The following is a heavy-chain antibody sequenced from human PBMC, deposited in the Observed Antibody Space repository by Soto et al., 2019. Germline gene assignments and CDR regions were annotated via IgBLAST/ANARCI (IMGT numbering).Heavy chain of an antibody. D-gene: IGHD6-19*01. Sequence: QVQLVQSGAAVRKPGSSVKVSCKASGGTFTKYAITWVRQAPRQGLEWMGGIVPLPGTTNYAQKFRGRVTISEKESKSKDSVELSSLRSEDPVLYYCASGGGGLGGRPGWPDSAFAVWGHGPAVIVSS. CDR3: ASGGGGLGGRPGWPDSAFAV. CDR1: GGTFTKYA. V-gene: IGHV1-69*01. J-gene: IGHJ3*01. CDR2: IVPLPGTT.